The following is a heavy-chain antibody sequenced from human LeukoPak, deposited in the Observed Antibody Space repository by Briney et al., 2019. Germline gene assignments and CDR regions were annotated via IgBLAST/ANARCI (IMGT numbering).Heavy chain of an antibody. V-gene: IGHV4-31*03. CDR2: IYYSGST. CDR1: GGCISSGGYY. Sequence: PSQTLSLTCTVSGGCISSGGYYWSWIRQHPGKGLEWIGYIYYSGSTYYNPSLKSRVTISVDTSKNQFSLKLRSVTAADTAVYYCARAKYYGSSGYYYRLDYWGQGTLVTVSS. J-gene: IGHJ4*02. D-gene: IGHD3-22*01. CDR3: ARAKYYGSSGYYYRLDY.